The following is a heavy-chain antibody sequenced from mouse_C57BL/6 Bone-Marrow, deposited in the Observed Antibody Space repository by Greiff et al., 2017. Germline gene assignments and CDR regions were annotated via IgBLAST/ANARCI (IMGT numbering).Heavy chain of an antibody. J-gene: IGHJ3*01. CDR2: ISSGGDYI. V-gene: IGHV5-9-1*02. D-gene: IGHD1-1*01. CDR1: GFTFSSYA. Sequence: EVMLVESGAGLVKPGGSLKLSCAASGFTFSSYAMSWVRQTPEKRLEWVAYISSGGDYIYYADTVKGRFTISRDNARNTLYLQKSSLKSEDTAMYYCTREDYYDSSSFAYWGQGTLVTVSA. CDR3: TREDYYDSSSFAY.